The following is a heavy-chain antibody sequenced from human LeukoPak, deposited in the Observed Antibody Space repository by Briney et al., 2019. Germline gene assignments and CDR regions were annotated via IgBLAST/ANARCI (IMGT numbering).Heavy chain of an antibody. CDR2: NDYGGST. CDR1: GGSLSSGGYY. CDR3: AKVSVTTLFYYYYYMDV. D-gene: IGHD4-11*01. Sequence: SQTLSLTCTVSGGSLSSGGYYWSWIRQHPGKGLEGNGHNDYGGSTYYNPSHKSRVTISVDTSKNQFSLKLSSVTAADTAVYYCAKVSVTTLFYYYYYMDVWGKGTTVTVSS. J-gene: IGHJ6*03. V-gene: IGHV4-31*03.